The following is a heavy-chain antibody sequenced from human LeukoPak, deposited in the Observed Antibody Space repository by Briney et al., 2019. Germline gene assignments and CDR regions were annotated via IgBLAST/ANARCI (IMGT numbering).Heavy chain of an antibody. CDR2: IYYSGST. Sequence: SETLSLTCTVSGGSISSSSYYWGWIRQPPGKGLEWIGSIYYSGSTYYNPSLKSRVTISVDTSKNQFSLKLSSVTAADTAVYYCASLTTIFGVVNWFDPWGQGTLVTVSS. D-gene: IGHD3-3*01. V-gene: IGHV4-39*07. CDR3: ASLTTIFGVVNWFDP. J-gene: IGHJ5*02. CDR1: GGSISSSSYY.